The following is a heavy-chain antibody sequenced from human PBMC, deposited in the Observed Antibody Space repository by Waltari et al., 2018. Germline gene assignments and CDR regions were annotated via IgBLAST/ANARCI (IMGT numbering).Heavy chain of an antibody. V-gene: IGHV1-46*01. CDR3: ARDEGVADVVPAASNWFDP. D-gene: IGHD2-2*01. J-gene: IGHJ5*02. CDR1: GYTFTSYY. CDR2: VNPSGGSR. Sequence: QVQLVQSGAEVKKPGASVKVSCKASGYTFTSYYMHWVRQAPGHGLEWMGRVNPSGGSRSAAQKFQGRVTMTGDTSTSTVYMELSSLRAEDTAVYYCARDEGVADVVPAASNWFDPWGQGTLVTVSS.